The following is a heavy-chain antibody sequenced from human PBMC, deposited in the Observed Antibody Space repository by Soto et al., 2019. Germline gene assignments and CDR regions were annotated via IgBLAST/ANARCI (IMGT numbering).Heavy chain of an antibody. J-gene: IGHJ6*02. CDR1: GGSINTGDYY. Sequence: SETLSLTCTVSGGSINTGDYYWTWIRQPRGKGLEWIGYIYYSGTTYYNPSLKSRVSLSLDTSKNHFSLRLTSVTAADTAVYYCARGVDFEGFSPYGMDVWGQGTTGTVS. CDR2: IYYSGTT. CDR3: ARGVDFEGFSPYGMDV. V-gene: IGHV4-30-4*01. D-gene: IGHD3-3*01.